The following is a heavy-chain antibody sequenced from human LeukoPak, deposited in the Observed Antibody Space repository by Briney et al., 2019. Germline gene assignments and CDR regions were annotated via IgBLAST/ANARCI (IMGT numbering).Heavy chain of an antibody. Sequence: SETLSLTCAVSGGSVSSGGYSWSWIRQPPGKGLEWIGYIYHSGSTYYNPSLKSRVTISVDRSKNQFSLKLSSVTAADTAVYYCARGSYGVFDYWGQGTLVTVSS. CDR1: GGSVSSGGYS. D-gene: IGHD1-26*01. CDR3: ARGSYGVFDY. CDR2: IYHSGST. V-gene: IGHV4-30-2*01. J-gene: IGHJ4*02.